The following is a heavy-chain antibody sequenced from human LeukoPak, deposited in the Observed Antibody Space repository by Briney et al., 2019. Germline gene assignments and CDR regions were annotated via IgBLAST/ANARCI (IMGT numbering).Heavy chain of an antibody. D-gene: IGHD3-3*01. CDR1: GGSISSSSYS. J-gene: IGHJ4*02. Sequence: PSETLSLTCTVSGGSISSSSYSWGWIRQPPGKGLEWIGSIHYSGTTYYNPSLKSRVTISVDTSKIQFSLKLSSVAATDTAVYFCARLRFDFWSGYTHPYFDYWGQGTLVTVSS. V-gene: IGHV4-39*01. CDR3: ARLRFDFWSGYTHPYFDY. CDR2: IHYSGTT.